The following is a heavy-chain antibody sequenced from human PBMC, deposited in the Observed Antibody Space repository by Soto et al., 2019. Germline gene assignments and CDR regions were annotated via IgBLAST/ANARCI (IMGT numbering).Heavy chain of an antibody. Sequence: QITLKESGPTLVKPTQTLTLTCTFSGFSLSTSGVGVGWIRQPPGKALEWLALIYWDDDKRYSPSLKSRLTITKDTSKHHVFITMTNMDPVATATYYCAPSPDDYGDYHYSSGMDVWGQGTTVTVSS. D-gene: IGHD4-17*01. V-gene: IGHV2-5*02. CDR3: APSPDDYGDYHYSSGMDV. J-gene: IGHJ6*02. CDR2: IYWDDDK. CDR1: GFSLSTSGVG.